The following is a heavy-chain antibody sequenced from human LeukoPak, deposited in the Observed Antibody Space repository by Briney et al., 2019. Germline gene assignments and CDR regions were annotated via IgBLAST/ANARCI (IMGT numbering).Heavy chain of an antibody. J-gene: IGHJ4*02. CDR3: SRNGPVDFDY. Sequence: GHPLRLSCTTSGFAFDDFAMSWVRQPAGKGLEWVGFLCQRAHGGQAQYAASVKDVISLVQDESHCVAYLQMNSLNTEDTAVYYCSRNGPVDFDYWDQGSRV. CDR1: GFAFDDFA. CDR2: LCQRAHGGQA. V-gene: IGHV3-49*04.